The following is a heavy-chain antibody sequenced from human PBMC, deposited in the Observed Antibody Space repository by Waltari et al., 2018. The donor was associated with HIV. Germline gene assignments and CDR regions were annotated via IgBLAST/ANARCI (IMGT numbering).Heavy chain of an antibody. D-gene: IGHD3-3*01. CDR1: GFTFHNFW. J-gene: IGHJ5*02. Sequence: AQLVEYGGKLVRPGGSRRLSCLVSGFTFHNFWMSWVRPAPGEGLGGVEWSKRDGSGSEVRESWKGRFTISRDKANNLVSLKMSNVKVDDTGLYDCARDEGEEESGDFPLNWFDPWGQGTLVTVSS. CDR3: ARDEGEEESGDFPLNWFDP. V-gene: IGHV3-7*01. CDR2: SKRDGSGS.